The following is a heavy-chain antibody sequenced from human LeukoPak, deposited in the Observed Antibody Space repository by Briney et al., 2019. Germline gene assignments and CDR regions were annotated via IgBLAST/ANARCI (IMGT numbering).Heavy chain of an antibody. CDR2: ISGSGGST. D-gene: IGHD2-21*01. V-gene: IGHV3-23*01. CDR3: AKFLPTHIVVANYYFDY. Sequence: GGSLRLSCAPSGFTFSSYAMSWVRQAPGKGLEWVSAISGSGGSTYYADSVKGRFTISRDNSKNTLYLQMNSLRAEDTAVYYCAKFLPTHIVVANYYFDYWGQGTLVTVSS. J-gene: IGHJ4*02. CDR1: GFTFSSYA.